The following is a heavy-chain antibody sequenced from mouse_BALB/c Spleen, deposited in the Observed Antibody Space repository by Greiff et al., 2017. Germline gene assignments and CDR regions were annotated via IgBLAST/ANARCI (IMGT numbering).Heavy chain of an antibody. Sequence: EVKLMESGPSLVKPSQTLSLTCSVTGDSITSGYWNWIRKFPGNKLEYMGYISYSGSTYYNPSLKSRISITRDTSKNQYYLQLNSVTTEDTATYYCARGGNYDYYAMDYWGQGTSVTVSS. CDR1: GDSITSGY. V-gene: IGHV3-8*02. CDR2: ISYSGST. CDR3: ARGGNYDYYAMDY. D-gene: IGHD2-1*01. J-gene: IGHJ4*01.